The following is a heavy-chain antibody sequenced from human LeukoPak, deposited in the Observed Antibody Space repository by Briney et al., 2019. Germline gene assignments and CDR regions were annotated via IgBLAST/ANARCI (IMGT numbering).Heavy chain of an antibody. CDR3: ATDQGLYDGNMYCRA. CDR2: IYTSGST. CDR1: GGSISSYY. V-gene: IGHV4-4*07. J-gene: IGHJ1*01. Sequence: PSETLSLTCTVSGGSISSYYWSWIRQPAGKGLEWIGRIYTSGSTNYNPSLKSRVTMSVDTSKNQFSLKLSSVTAADTAVYYCATDQGLYDGNMYCRAWGQGTLVTVSS. D-gene: IGHD3-22*01.